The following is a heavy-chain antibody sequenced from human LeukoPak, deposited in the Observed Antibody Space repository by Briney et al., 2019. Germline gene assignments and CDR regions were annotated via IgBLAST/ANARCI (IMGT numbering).Heavy chain of an antibody. Sequence: GGSLRLSCAASGFTFSSFVMHWVRQAPGKGLEWVAVIWYDGSEKYYTDSVKGRFTISRDNSKNTLYLQMSSLRGEDTAIYYCARAGNAFDIWGQGTMVTVSS. CDR1: GFTFSSFV. J-gene: IGHJ3*02. D-gene: IGHD6-13*01. V-gene: IGHV3-33*01. CDR3: ARAGNAFDI. CDR2: IWYDGSEK.